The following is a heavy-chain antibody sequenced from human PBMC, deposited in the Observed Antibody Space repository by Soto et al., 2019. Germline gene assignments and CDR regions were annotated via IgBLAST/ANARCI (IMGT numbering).Heavy chain of an antibody. V-gene: IGHV1-8*01. CDR1: GYTFTSYD. CDR2: MNPNSGNT. CDR3: ARARYYDFWSGSTYMDI. J-gene: IGHJ6*03. Sequence: QVQLVQSGAEVKKPGASVKVSCKASGYTFTSYDINWVRQATGQGLEWMGWMNPNSGNTGYAQKFQGRVTMTRNTSISTVYMELSRLRSEDTAVYYCARARYYDFWSGSTYMDIWGKGTTVTVSS. D-gene: IGHD3-3*01.